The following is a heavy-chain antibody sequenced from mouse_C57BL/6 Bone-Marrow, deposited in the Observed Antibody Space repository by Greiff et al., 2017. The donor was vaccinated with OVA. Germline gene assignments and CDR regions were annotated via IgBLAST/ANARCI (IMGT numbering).Heavy chain of an antibody. CDR2: IYPGSGST. CDR1: GYTFTSYW. V-gene: IGHV1-55*01. Sequence: QVQLQQPGAELVKPGASVKLSCKASGYTFTSYWITWVKQRPGQGLEWIGDIYPGSGSTNYNEKFKSKATLTVDTSSSTAYMQLSSLTSEDAAVYYCARDSQRYAMDYWGQGTSVTVSS. D-gene: IGHD6-1*01. CDR3: ARDSQRYAMDY. J-gene: IGHJ4*01.